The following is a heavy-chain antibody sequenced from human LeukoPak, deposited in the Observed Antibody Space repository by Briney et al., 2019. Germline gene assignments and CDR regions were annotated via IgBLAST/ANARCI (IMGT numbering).Heavy chain of an antibody. CDR1: GYTFTSYG. CDR3: ARETYCSSTSCPLDY. V-gene: IGHV1-18*01. Sequence: ASVKVSFKASGYTFTSYGISWVRQAPGQGLEWMGWISAYNGNTNYAQKLQGRVTMTTDTSTSTAYMELRSLRSDGTAVYYCARETYCSSTSCPLDYWGQGTLVTVSS. J-gene: IGHJ4*02. CDR2: ISAYNGNT. D-gene: IGHD2-2*01.